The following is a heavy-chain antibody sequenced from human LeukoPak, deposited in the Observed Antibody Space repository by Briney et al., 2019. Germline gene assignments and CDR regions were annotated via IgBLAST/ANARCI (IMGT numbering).Heavy chain of an antibody. D-gene: IGHD2-21*01. V-gene: IGHV3-21*01. Sequence: GGSLRLSCAASGFTFSTYSMNWVRQAPGKGLEWVSCISSSSGYIYYADSVKGRFTISRDNAKNSPYLQMNSLRAEDTAVYYCARDASGGDYFDYWGQGTLVTVSS. CDR3: ARDASGGDYFDY. CDR2: ISSSSGYI. CDR1: GFTFSTYS. J-gene: IGHJ4*02.